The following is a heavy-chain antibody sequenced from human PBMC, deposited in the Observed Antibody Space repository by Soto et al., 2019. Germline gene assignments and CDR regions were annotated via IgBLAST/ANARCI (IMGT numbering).Heavy chain of an antibody. V-gene: IGHV1-18*01. D-gene: IGHD3-3*01. CDR1: GYTFTSYG. J-gene: IGHJ6*02. CDR3: ARNGDVWSGYDYYYYGMDV. Sequence: GASVKVSCKASGYTFTSYGISWVRQAPGQGLEWMEWISAYNGNTNYAQKLQGRVTMTTDTSTSTAYMELRSLRSDDTAVYYCARNGDVWSGYDYYYYGMDVWGQGTTVTVSS. CDR2: ISAYNGNT.